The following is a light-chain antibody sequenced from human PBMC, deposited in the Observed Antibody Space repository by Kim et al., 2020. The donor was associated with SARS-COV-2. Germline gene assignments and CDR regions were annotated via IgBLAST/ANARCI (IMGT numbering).Light chain of an antibody. J-gene: IGLJ2*01. CDR2: DDN. CDR1: SSNSGRNF. Sequence: GQKVTVSCSGSSSNSGRNFVSWYRQVPGTAPKLLIHDDNKRPSGIPDRFSGSKSGTSATLGITGLQTGDEADYYCATWDTSLRAVIFGGGTQLTVL. CDR3: ATWDTSLRAVI. V-gene: IGLV1-51*01.